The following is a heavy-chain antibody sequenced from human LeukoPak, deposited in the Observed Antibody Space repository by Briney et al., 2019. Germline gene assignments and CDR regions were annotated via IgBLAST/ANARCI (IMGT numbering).Heavy chain of an antibody. D-gene: IGHD6-13*01. CDR1: GGSISSSSYY. CDR3: ARQPSGYSSSWYYFDY. J-gene: IGHJ4*02. Sequence: PSETLSLTCTVSGGSISSSSYYWGWIRQPPGKGLEWIGSIYYSGSTYYNPSLKSRVTISVDTSKNQFSLKLSSVTAADTAVYYCARQPSGYSSSWYYFDYWGQGTLVTVSS. CDR2: IYYSGST. V-gene: IGHV4-39*01.